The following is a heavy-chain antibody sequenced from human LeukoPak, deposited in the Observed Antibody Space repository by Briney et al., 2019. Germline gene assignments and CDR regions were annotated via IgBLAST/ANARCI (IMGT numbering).Heavy chain of an antibody. Sequence: VSLKVSCKASGYTFTGYSLHWVRQAPGQGLEWMAWINPDSGATKYAQKFQDRVTMTRDTSINTAYMELTRLTSDDTAVYYCARSRYNWNATWFDPWGQASLLCVCS. CDR1: GYTFTGYS. D-gene: IGHD1-1*01. CDR2: INPDSGAT. J-gene: IGHJ5*02. CDR3: ARSRYNWNATWFDP. V-gene: IGHV1-2*02.